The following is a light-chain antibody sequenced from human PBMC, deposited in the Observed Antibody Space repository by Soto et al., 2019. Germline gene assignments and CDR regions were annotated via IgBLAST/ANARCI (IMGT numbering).Light chain of an antibody. CDR1: QSISSSF. Sequence: EIVVTQNQIILSLSPCDRASLSCGTSQSISSSFLAWYQQKPGQAPRLLIYGASSRATGIPDRFSGTGSETDFTLTISRLEPEDFAVYYCQQYDNSPITFGQGTLLEV. CDR3: QQYDNSPIT. CDR2: GAS. V-gene: IGKV3-20*01. J-gene: IGKJ5*01.